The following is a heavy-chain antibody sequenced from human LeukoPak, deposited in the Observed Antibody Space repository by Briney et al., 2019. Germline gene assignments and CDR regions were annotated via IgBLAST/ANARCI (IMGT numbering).Heavy chain of an antibody. CDR1: GFTFRSYW. D-gene: IGHD2-15*01. Sequence: GGSLRLSCAASGFTFRSYWMHWARHAPGKGLVWVSCIKSDGSSITYAQSVKGRFTISRDNAKNTLYLQMNSLRAEDTAVYYCARDQLYCSGGICYFDYWGRGTLVTVSS. V-gene: IGHV3-74*01. J-gene: IGHJ4*02. CDR2: IKSDGSSI. CDR3: ARDQLYCSGGICYFDY.